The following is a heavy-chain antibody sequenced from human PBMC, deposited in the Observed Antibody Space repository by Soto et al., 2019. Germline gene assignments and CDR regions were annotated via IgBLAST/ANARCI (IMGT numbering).Heavy chain of an antibody. CDR2: IYYSGST. Sequence: SETLSLTCTVSGGSISSGDYYWSWIRQPPGKGLEWIGYIYYSGSTYYNPSLKSRVTISVDTSKNQFSLKLSSVTAADTAVYYCARGGVITFGGVIGDDAFDIWGQGTMVTVSS. D-gene: IGHD3-16*02. V-gene: IGHV4-30-4*02. CDR1: GGSISSGDYY. J-gene: IGHJ3*02. CDR3: ARGGVITFGGVIGDDAFDI.